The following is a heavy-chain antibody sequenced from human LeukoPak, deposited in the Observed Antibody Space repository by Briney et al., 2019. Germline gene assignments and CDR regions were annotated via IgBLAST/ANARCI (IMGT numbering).Heavy chain of an antibody. J-gene: IGHJ6*03. Sequence: PGGSLRLSCAASGFTFSNYAMSWVRQAPGKGLEWVSAISGSGGSTYYADSVKGRFTISRDNSKNTLYLQMNSLRAEDTAVYYCAKEGYSSSGYYYYMDVWGKGTTVTVSS. CDR3: AKEGYSSSGYYYYMDV. D-gene: IGHD6-13*01. CDR2: ISGSGGST. V-gene: IGHV3-23*01. CDR1: GFTFSNYA.